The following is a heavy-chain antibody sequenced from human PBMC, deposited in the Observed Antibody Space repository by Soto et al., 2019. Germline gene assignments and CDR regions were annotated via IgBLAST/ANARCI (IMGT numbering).Heavy chain of an antibody. CDR2: INKDGSEK. CDR3: ATDLSWPNY. D-gene: IGHD2-15*01. J-gene: IGHJ4*01. Sequence: EEQLVESGGGLVQPGGSLKLSCVVSQISFSSYWRTWVRQAPGKGLECVAKINKDGSEKYYGDSVKGRLTISRDNTKNSLYLHMNSLRAEDTAVYYCATDLSWPNYWGHGTLVAVSS. V-gene: IGHV3-7*01. CDR1: QISFSSYW.